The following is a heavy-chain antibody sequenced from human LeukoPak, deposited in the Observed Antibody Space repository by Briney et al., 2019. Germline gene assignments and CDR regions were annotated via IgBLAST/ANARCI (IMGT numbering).Heavy chain of an antibody. CDR3: ARGGGITMVRGRYGMDV. D-gene: IGHD3-10*01. CDR2: INHSGST. CDR1: GGSFSGYY. V-gene: IGHV4-34*01. Sequence: PSETLSLTCAVYGGSFSGYYWSWIRQPPGKGLEWIGEINHSGSTNYNPSLKSRVTISVDTSKNQFSLKLSSVTAADTAVYYCARGGGITMVRGRYGMDVWGQGTTVTVSS. J-gene: IGHJ6*02.